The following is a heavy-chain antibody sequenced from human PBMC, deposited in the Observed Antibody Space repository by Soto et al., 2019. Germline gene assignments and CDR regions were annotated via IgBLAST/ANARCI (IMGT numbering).Heavy chain of an antibody. D-gene: IGHD6-13*01. Sequence: ASVKVSCKASGYTFTSYYMHWVRQAPGQGLEWMGVINPSGGSTSYAQKFQGRVTMTRDTSTSTVYMELCSLRSEDTAVYYCARERSYSSSYYGMDVWGQGTTVTVSS. J-gene: IGHJ6*02. CDR1: GYTFTSYY. CDR3: ARERSYSSSYYGMDV. CDR2: INPSGGST. V-gene: IGHV1-46*01.